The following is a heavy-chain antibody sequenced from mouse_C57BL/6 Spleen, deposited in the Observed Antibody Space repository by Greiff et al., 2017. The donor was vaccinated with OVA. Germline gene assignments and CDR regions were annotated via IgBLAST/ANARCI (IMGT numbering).Heavy chain of an antibody. V-gene: IGHV3-6*01. J-gene: IGHJ3*01. D-gene: IGHD4-1*02. CDR2: ISYDGSN. CDR1: GYSITSGYY. CDR3: ATRSNWDGAY. Sequence: EVKLQESGPGLVKPSQSLSLTCSVTGYSITSGYYWNWIRQFPGNKLEWMGYISYDGSNNYNPSLKNRISITRDTSKNQFFLKLNSVTTEDTATYYCATRSNWDGAYWGQGTLVTVSA.